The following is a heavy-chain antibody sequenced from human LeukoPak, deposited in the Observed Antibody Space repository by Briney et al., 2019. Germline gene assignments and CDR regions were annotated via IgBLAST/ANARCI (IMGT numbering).Heavy chain of an antibody. Sequence: PSETLSLTCTVSGGSISSISYYWGWIRQPPGKGLEWIGSIYHSGSTYYNPSLKSRVTISVDTSKNQFSLKLSSVTAADTAVYYCARDRGSRSSGWDFDYWGQGTLVTVSS. V-gene: IGHV4-39*07. CDR3: ARDRGSRSSGWDFDY. D-gene: IGHD6-19*01. CDR2: IYHSGST. J-gene: IGHJ4*02. CDR1: GGSISSISYY.